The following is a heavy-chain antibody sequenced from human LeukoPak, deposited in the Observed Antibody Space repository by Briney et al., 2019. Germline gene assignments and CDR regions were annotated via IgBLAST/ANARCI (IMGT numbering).Heavy chain of an antibody. Sequence: SETLSLTCTVSGGSISSGNYYYSWIRQHPGEGLEWIGYIHYSGSTYYNPSLKTRVTMSVDTSKTQFSLNLSSVTAADTAVYYCATSLRGASDFWGQGTLVTVSS. CDR2: IHYSGST. D-gene: IGHD3-10*01. CDR3: ATSLRGASDF. CDR1: GGSISSGNYY. V-gene: IGHV4-31*03. J-gene: IGHJ4*02.